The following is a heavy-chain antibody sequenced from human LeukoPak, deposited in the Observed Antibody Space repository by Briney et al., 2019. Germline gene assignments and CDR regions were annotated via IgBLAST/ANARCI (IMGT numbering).Heavy chain of an antibody. CDR1: GFNFGSYY. CDR2: ISDSGDNT. Sequence: GGSLRLSCAASGFNFGSYYMTWVRQAPGKGLEWVSVISDSGDNTYYADSVKGRFTISRDNAKNSLFLLMNSLRAEDTAVYYCTREPQGAGNSGLDYWGQGTLVTVSS. J-gene: IGHJ4*02. V-gene: IGHV3-23*01. D-gene: IGHD4-23*01. CDR3: TREPQGAGNSGLDY.